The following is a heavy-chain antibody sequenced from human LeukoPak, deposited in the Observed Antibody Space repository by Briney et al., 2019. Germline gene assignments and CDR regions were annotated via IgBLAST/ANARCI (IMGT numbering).Heavy chain of an antibody. V-gene: IGHV3-74*01. CDR1: GFTFSNGW. D-gene: IGHD2-15*01. CDR3: TRRVSATRWFDP. CDR2: INSDGSTT. Sequence: GGSLRLSCAASGFTFSNGWMHWVRHAPGKGLVWVSRINSDGSTTNYADSVKGRFTISRDNAENTLYLQMNSLRVEDTAVYYCTRRVSATRWFDPWGQGTLVTVSS. J-gene: IGHJ5*02.